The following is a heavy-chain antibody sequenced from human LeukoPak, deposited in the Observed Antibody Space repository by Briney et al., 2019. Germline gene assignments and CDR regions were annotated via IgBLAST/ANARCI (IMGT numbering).Heavy chain of an antibody. D-gene: IGHD2/OR15-2a*01. CDR2: ISSSSSYI. Sequence: GGSLRLSCAASGFTFSSYSMNWVRQAPGKGLEWVSSISSSSSYIYYADSVKGRFTTSRDNAKNSLYLQMNSLRAEDTAVYYCARDNIKSYYYGMDVWGQGTTVTVSS. V-gene: IGHV3-21*01. J-gene: IGHJ6*02. CDR3: ARDNIKSYYYGMDV. CDR1: GFTFSSYS.